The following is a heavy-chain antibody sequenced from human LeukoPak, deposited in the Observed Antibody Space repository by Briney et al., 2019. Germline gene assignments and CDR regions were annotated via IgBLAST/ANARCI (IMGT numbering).Heavy chain of an antibody. V-gene: IGHV3-48*04. D-gene: IGHD3-10*02. J-gene: IGHJ6*04. CDR3: AELGITMIGGV. Sequence: GGSLRLSCAASGFTFSSYNMNWVRQAPGKGLEWVSSISSSGSTIYYADSVKGRFTISRDNAKNSLYLQMNSLRAEDTAVYYCAELGITMIGGVWGKGTTVTISS. CDR2: ISSSGSTI. CDR1: GFTFSSYN.